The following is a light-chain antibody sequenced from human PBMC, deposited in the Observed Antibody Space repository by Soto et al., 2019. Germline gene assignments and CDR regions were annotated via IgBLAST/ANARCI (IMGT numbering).Light chain of an antibody. CDR1: QGIRND. CDR2: AAS. CDR3: QHYNSYSEA. Sequence: AIQMTQSPSSLSASVGDRVTITCRASQGIRNDLGWYQQKPGKAPKLLIYAASSLQSGVPSRFSGSGSGTDSTLTISSLQPDDFATYYCQHYNSYSEAFGQGTKVDIK. V-gene: IGKV1-6*01. J-gene: IGKJ1*01.